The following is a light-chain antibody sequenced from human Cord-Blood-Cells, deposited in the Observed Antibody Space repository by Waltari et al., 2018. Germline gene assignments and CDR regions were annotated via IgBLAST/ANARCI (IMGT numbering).Light chain of an antibody. V-gene: IGLV6-57*01. Sequence: NFMLTQPHSVSESPGKTVTISCTRSSGSIASNYVQWYQQRPGSSPTTVIYEDNQRPSGVPVRFSGSIDSSSNSASLTISGLKTEDEADYYCQSYDSSNQVCGGGTKLTVL. CDR3: QSYDSSNQV. CDR2: EDN. CDR1: SGSIASNY. J-gene: IGLJ2*01.